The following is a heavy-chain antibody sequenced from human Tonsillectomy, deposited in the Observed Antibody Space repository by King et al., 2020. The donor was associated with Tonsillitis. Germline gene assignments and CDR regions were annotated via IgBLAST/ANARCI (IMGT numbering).Heavy chain of an antibody. V-gene: IGHV3-74*01. J-gene: IGHJ6*03. Sequence: EVQLVESGGGLVQPGGSLRLSCAASGFTFSTYWMHWVRQAPGKGLLWFSRINGDGSSTSYADSVKGRFTISRDNAKNTLYLQMNSPRAEDTAVYYCARAPTGNYYYYMDVWGKGTTVTVSS. CDR1: GFTFSTYW. D-gene: IGHD1-1*01. CDR3: ARAPTGNYYYYMDV. CDR2: INGDGSST.